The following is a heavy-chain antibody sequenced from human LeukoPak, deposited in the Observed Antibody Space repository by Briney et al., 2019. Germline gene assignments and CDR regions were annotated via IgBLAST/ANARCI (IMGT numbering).Heavy chain of an antibody. D-gene: IGHD1-26*01. CDR1: GYTFTSYG. Sequence: APVKVSCKASGYTFTSYGISWVRQAPGQGLEWMGWISAYNGNTNYAQKLQGRVTMTTDTSTSTAYMELRSLRSDDTAVYYCARDGELGSYHYYFDYWGQGALVTVSS. V-gene: IGHV1-18*01. CDR2: ISAYNGNT. J-gene: IGHJ4*02. CDR3: ARDGELGSYHYYFDY.